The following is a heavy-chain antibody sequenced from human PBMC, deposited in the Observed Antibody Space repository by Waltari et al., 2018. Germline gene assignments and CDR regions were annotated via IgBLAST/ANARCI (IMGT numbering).Heavy chain of an antibody. CDR2: IYPGDSDT. Sequence: EVQLVQSGAEVKKPGESLKISCKGSGYSFTSYWIGWLRQKPGKGLEWMGIIYPGDSDTRYSPSFQGQVTISADKSISTAYLQWSSLKASDTAMYYCARRSYCGGDCYAIDYWGQGTLVTVSS. CDR3: ARRSYCGGDCYAIDY. J-gene: IGHJ4*02. D-gene: IGHD2-21*01. CDR1: GYSFTSYW. V-gene: IGHV5-51*03.